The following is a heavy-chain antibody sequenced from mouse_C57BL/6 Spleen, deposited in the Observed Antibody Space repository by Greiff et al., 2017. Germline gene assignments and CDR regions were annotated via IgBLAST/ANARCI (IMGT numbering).Heavy chain of an antibody. Sequence: EVQLVESGGGLVKPGGSLTLSCAASGFTFSSYAMSWVRQTPEKRLEWVATISDGGSCTYYTDNVKGRFTISRDNAKNNLYLQMSHLKSEDTAMDYCARDEGLRGYFEVWGTGTTVTVSS. V-gene: IGHV5-4*01. J-gene: IGHJ1*03. D-gene: IGHD2-4*01. CDR2: ISDGGSCT. CDR1: GFTFSSYA. CDR3: ARDEGLRGYFEV.